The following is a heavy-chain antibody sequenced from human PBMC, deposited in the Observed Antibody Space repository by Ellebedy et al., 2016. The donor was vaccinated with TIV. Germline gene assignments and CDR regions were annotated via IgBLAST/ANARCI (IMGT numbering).Heavy chain of an antibody. CDR2: IWNDGSNK. CDR3: ASYVDTAMVFDY. Sequence: GESLKISCAASGFTFSSYAMHWVRQAPGKALEWVAVIWNDGSNKYYAESVKGRFPISRDNSKNTLYLQIKSLRAEETAVYYCASYVDTAMVFDYWGQGTLVTVSS. D-gene: IGHD5-18*01. V-gene: IGHV3-33*01. J-gene: IGHJ4*02. CDR1: GFTFSSYA.